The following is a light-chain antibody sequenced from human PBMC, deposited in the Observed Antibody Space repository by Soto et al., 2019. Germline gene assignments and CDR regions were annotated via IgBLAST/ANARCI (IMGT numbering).Light chain of an antibody. Sequence: QSALTQPASVSGSPGQSIAISCTGTSSDIGDYNYVSWYQQHPVKALKLIIYDVSNRPSGVSDRFSGSKSGNTASLTISGLQAEDEADYYCSSYTSSSTPYVFGTGTKLTVL. CDR3: SSYTSSSTPYV. V-gene: IGLV2-14*01. CDR1: SSDIGDYNY. CDR2: DVS. J-gene: IGLJ1*01.